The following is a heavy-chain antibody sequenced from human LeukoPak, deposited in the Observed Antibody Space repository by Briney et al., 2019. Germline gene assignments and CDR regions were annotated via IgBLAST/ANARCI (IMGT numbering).Heavy chain of an antibody. CDR1: GYGFTGYY. Sequence: ASVKVSCKASGYGFTGYYIHWVRQTPGQGLEWMGWINPNSGGTNYAQKFQGRVTMTRDTSIGTAYMELSRLRSDDTAVYYCARDSAAAGQFSAWFDPWGQGTLVTVSS. D-gene: IGHD6-13*01. CDR2: INPNSGGT. J-gene: IGHJ5*02. CDR3: ARDSAAAGQFSAWFDP. V-gene: IGHV1-2*02.